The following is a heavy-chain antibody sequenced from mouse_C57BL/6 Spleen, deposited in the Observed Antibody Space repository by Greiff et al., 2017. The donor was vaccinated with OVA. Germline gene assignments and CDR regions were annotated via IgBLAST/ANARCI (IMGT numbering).Heavy chain of an antibody. CDR1: GYTFTSYW. CDR3: ARSLYDYDGDYYAMDY. V-gene: IGHV1-55*01. J-gene: IGHJ4*01. CDR2: IYPGSGST. D-gene: IGHD2-4*01. Sequence: QVQLQQPGTELVKPGASVKMSCKASGYTFTSYWITWVKQRPGQGLEWIGDIYPGSGSTNYNEKFKSKATLTVDTSSSTAYMQLSSLTSEDSAVYYCARSLYDYDGDYYAMDYWGQGTSVTVSS.